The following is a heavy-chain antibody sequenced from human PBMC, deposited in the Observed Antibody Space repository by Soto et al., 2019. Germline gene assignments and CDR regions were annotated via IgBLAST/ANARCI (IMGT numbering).Heavy chain of an antibody. CDR1: GYTFTTYD. D-gene: IGHD1-1*01. J-gene: IGHJ6*02. V-gene: IGHV1-8*01. CDR3: ARGVDAGVDV. CDR2: MSPNSGAT. Sequence: QVQLVQSGAEVTKPGASVKVSCRASGYTFTTYDINWVRQATGQGLEWRGWMSPNSGATGYAQKFQGRVTMTRDTSISTAYMELSNLRSEDTAIYYYARGVDAGVDVWGQGTTVTVSS.